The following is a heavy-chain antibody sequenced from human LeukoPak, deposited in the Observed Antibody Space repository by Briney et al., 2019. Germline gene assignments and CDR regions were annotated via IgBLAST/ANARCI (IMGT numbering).Heavy chain of an antibody. J-gene: IGHJ4*02. Sequence: PSETLSLTCTVSGGSISSYYWSWIRPPPGKGLEWIGYIYYSGSTNYNPSLKSRVTISVDTSKNQFSLKLSSVTAADTAVYYCARGEVATGEFDYWGQGTLVTVSS. CDR2: IYYSGST. V-gene: IGHV4-59*01. CDR1: GGSISSYY. D-gene: IGHD5-12*01. CDR3: ARGEVATGEFDY.